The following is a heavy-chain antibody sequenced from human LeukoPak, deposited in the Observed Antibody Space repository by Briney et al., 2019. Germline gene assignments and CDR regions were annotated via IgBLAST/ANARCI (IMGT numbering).Heavy chain of an antibody. CDR1: GLSVSSNF. V-gene: IGHV3-11*01. J-gene: IGHJ6*02. Sequence: GGSLRLSCAATGLSVSSNFMSWIRQAPGKGLEWVSYISSSGSTIYYADSVKGRFTISRDNAKNSLYLQMNSLRAEDTAVYYCASPYCSSTSCYRGDYYGMDVWGQGTTVTVSS. CDR3: ASPYCSSTSCYRGDYYGMDV. CDR2: ISSSGSTI. D-gene: IGHD2-2*01.